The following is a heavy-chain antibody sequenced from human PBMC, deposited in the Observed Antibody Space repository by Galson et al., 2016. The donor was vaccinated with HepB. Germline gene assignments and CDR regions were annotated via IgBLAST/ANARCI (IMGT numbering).Heavy chain of an antibody. D-gene: IGHD1-20*01. CDR1: GGSISSINYY. J-gene: IGHJ5*02. CDR2: VYYSGGT. V-gene: IGHV4-31*03. Sequence: LSLTCTVSGGSISSINYYWTWIRQNPGKGLEWIGYVYYSGGTYYNPSPRSRVTMSVDTSKNLFSLNLRSVTVADTAVYYCARGGDNWIRPWFDPWGQGTLVTVSS. CDR3: ARGGDNWIRPWFDP.